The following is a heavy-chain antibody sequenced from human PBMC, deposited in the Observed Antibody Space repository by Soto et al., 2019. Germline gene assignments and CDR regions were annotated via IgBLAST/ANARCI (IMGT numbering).Heavy chain of an antibody. CDR3: ARDNLGAASGWFYFDY. CDR1: GGSISSGGYY. V-gene: IGHV4-31*03. CDR2: IYYSGST. Sequence: QVQLQESGPGLVKPSQTLSLTCTVSGGSISSGGYYWSWIRHHPGKGLEWIGYIYYSGSTYYDPSLKSRVTISVDTSKNQFSLKLSSVTAADTAVYYCARDNLGAASGWFYFDYWGQGTLVTVSS. D-gene: IGHD6-19*01. J-gene: IGHJ4*02.